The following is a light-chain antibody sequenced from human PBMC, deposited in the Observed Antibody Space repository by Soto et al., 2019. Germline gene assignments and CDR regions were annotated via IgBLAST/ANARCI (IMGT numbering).Light chain of an antibody. CDR3: IQALQSHLYT. CDR1: QSLRHSNGYTY. Sequence: DIVMTQSPLSLPVTPGEPASISCRSSQSLRHSNGYTYLDWYLQKPGQSPQLLIYLGANRAYGVPARFSGSGSATDFTLEISRVQADDVGLSYCIQALQSHLYTFGQGTKLEIK. V-gene: IGKV2-28*01. CDR2: LGA. J-gene: IGKJ2*01.